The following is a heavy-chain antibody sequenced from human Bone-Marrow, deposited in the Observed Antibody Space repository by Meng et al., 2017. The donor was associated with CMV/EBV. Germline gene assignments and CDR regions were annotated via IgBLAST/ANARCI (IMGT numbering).Heavy chain of an antibody. Sequence: VQRVQSGAEVKNPGATEKVSCKASGYTFTGYYMHWVRQAPGQGLEWMGWINPNSGGTNYAQKFQGRVTMTRDTSISTAYMELSRLRSDDTAVYYCARGGYCTNGVCYLDYWGQGTLVTVSS. CDR2: INPNSGGT. J-gene: IGHJ4*02. CDR1: GYTFTGYY. D-gene: IGHD2-8*01. V-gene: IGHV1-2*02. CDR3: ARGGYCTNGVCYLDY.